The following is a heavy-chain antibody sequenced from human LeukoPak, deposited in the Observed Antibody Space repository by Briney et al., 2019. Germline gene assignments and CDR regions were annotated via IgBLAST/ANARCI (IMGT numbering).Heavy chain of an antibody. J-gene: IGHJ4*02. V-gene: IGHV3-23*01. CDR3: AGDYGSGTYYYFDF. CDR2: ISGSGGST. CDR1: GFTFSTYA. Sequence: GGSLRLSCAASGFTFSTYAMSWVRQAPGKGLEWVSAISGSGGSTYYADSVKGRFTISRDNSKNTLYLQMNSLRAEDTAVYYCAGDYGSGTYYYFDFWGQGTLVTVSS. D-gene: IGHD3-10*01.